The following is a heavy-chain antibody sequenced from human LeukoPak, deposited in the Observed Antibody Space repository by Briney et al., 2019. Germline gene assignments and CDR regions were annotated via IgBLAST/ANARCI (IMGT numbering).Heavy chain of an antibody. CDR2: IYYSGST. CDR1: GGSISSSSYY. Sequence: SETLSLTCTVSGGSISSSSYYWGWIRQPPGTGLEWIGSIYYSGSTYYNPSLKSRVTISVDTSKNQFSLKLSSVTAADTAVYYCARDQGGYSSSWIDYWGQGTLVTVSS. CDR3: ARDQGGYSSSWIDY. V-gene: IGHV4-39*07. D-gene: IGHD6-13*01. J-gene: IGHJ4*02.